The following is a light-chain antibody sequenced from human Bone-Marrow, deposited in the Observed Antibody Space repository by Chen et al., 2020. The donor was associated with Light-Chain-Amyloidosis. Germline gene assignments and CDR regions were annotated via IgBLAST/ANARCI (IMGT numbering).Light chain of an antibody. CDR2: GAS. Sequence: EIVMTQSPATLSVSPGERATLSCRASQYIYSSLAWYQQIPGQAPRLLIYGASTRATGVPARFSGSRYGTEFTLTITCLQSEDFALYHCQQYHTWHRTFGQGTKVEIK. CDR1: QYIYSS. J-gene: IGKJ1*01. CDR3: QQYHTWHRT. V-gene: IGKV3D-15*01.